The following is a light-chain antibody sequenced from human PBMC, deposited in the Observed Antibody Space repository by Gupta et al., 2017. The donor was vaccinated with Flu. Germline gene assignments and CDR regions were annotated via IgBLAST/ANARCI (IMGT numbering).Light chain of an antibody. V-gene: IGLV1-51*01. Sequence: QSLLTQPPSMSAAPGQKVTISCSGSNSNIGNNYVSWYQQIPGTAPKLLIYDNNKRPSGIPDRFSASQSGKSATLDITGLQTGDEADYYCGTWDSSLNTYVFATATKVTVL. CDR1: NSNIGNNY. J-gene: IGLJ1*01. CDR3: GTWDSSLNTYV. CDR2: DNN.